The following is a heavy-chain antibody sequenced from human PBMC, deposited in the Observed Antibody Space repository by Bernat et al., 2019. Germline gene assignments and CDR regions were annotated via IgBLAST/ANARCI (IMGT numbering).Heavy chain of an antibody. CDR2: INPNSGGT. Sequence: QVQLVQSGAEVKKPGASVKVSCKASGYTFTGYYMHWVRQAPGQGLEGMGWINPNSGGTNYAQKFQGWVTMTRDTSISTAYMELSRLRSDDTAVYYCARDYISSVTTSDYYYGMDVWGQGTTVTVSS. D-gene: IGHD4-17*01. V-gene: IGHV1-2*04. J-gene: IGHJ6*02. CDR1: GYTFTGYY. CDR3: ARDYISSVTTSDYYYGMDV.